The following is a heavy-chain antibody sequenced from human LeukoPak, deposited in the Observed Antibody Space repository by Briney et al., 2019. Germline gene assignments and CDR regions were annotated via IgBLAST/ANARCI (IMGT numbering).Heavy chain of an antibody. Sequence: HSGGSLRLSCKASGFTFDDYAMPWVRRAPGKGLEWVSGISWNGGTIAYADSVRGRFTVSRDNAKNSLYLQMSGLRPEDTALFFCAKDFKHDFNNYGSFDSWGPGTLVTVSS. J-gene: IGHJ4*02. CDR2: ISWNGGTI. V-gene: IGHV3-9*01. CDR3: AKDFKHDFNNYGSFDS. D-gene: IGHD4-4*01. CDR1: GFTFDDYA.